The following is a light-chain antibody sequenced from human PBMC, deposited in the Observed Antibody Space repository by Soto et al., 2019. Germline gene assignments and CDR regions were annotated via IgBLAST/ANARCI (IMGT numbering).Light chain of an antibody. CDR3: QQYNSYSST. V-gene: IGKV1-5*03. J-gene: IGKJ1*01. CDR2: KAS. Sequence: IQMTQSPSTLSASVGDRVTITGRANQSISNWLAWYQKKQGKVPKLLIYKASNLDYRVPSRLTHTGSGRGVALTVSSLQPDDFATDYCQQYNSYSSTVGQRPKV. CDR1: QSISNW.